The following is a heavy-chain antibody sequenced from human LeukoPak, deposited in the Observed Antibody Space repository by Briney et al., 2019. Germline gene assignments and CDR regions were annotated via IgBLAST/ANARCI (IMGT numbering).Heavy chain of an antibody. CDR3: ARDAQYYDFWSGYYTSPISYYFDY. J-gene: IGHJ4*02. D-gene: IGHD3-3*01. CDR2: IKQDGSEK. CDR1: GFTLSSYW. V-gene: IGHV3-7*01. Sequence: PGGSLRLSCAASGFTLSSYWMSWVRQAPGKGLEGGANIKQDGSEKYYGDSVKGRFTISRDNAKNSLYLQMNSLRAEDTAVYYCARDAQYYDFWSGYYTSPISYYFDYWGQGTLVTVSS.